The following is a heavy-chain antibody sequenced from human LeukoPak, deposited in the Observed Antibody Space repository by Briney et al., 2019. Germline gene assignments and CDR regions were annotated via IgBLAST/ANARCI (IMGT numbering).Heavy chain of an antibody. CDR3: ARESPSGSADY. CDR1: GFTFSSYE. J-gene: IGHJ4*02. Sequence: GGSLRLSCAASGFTFSSYEMNWVRQAPGKGLEWVSYISSSGSTIYYADSVKGRFTISRDNSKNTLYLQMNSLRAEDTAVYYCARESPSGSADYWGQGTLVTVSS. D-gene: IGHD1-26*01. V-gene: IGHV3-48*03. CDR2: ISSSGSTI.